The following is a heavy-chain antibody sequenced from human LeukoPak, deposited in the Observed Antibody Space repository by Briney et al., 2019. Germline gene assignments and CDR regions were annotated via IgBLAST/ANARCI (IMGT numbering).Heavy chain of an antibody. CDR1: GDSISGSRYY. V-gene: IGHV4-39*07. CDR2: IYYSGST. D-gene: IGHD3-22*01. CDR3: ARLVVRVVVPIHFDY. J-gene: IGHJ4*02. Sequence: SSETLSLTCTVSGDSISGSRYYWAWIRQPPGKGLEWIGSIYYSGSTYYSPSLKSRVTISLDTSKNQFSLKLSSVTAADTAVYYCARLVVRVVVPIHFDYWGQGTLVTVSS.